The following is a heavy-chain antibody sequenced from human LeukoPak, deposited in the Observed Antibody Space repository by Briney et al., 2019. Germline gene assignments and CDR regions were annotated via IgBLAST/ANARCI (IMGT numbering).Heavy chain of an antibody. CDR2: INPITGGT. CDR3: ARDPTTGTVRWAAFDI. Sequence: ASVKVSCKASGYTFTDYYMHWVRQAPGQGLEWMGWINPITGGTHYAQNFQGRVTMTRDTSISTAYMEPSSLTSDDTAVYYCARDPTTGTVRWAAFDIWGQGTLVTVSS. J-gene: IGHJ3*02. D-gene: IGHD1-1*01. V-gene: IGHV1-2*02. CDR1: GYTFTDYY.